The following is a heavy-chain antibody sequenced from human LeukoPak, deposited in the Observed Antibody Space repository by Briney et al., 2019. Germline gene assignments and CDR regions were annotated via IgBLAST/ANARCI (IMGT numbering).Heavy chain of an antibody. V-gene: IGHV1-69*05. J-gene: IGHJ5*02. CDR1: GGTFSSYA. CDR2: IIPIFGTA. Sequence: ASVKVSCKASGGTFSSYAISWVRQAPGQGLEWMGGIIPIFGTANHAQKFQGRVTITTDESTSTAYMELSSLRSEDTAVYYCARHRIAANWFDPWGQGTLVTVSS. D-gene: IGHD6-25*01. CDR3: ARHRIAANWFDP.